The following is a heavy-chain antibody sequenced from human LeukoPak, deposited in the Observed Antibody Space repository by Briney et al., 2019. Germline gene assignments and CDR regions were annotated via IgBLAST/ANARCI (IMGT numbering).Heavy chain of an antibody. CDR1: GGSISSSSYY. J-gene: IGHJ3*02. CDR2: IYYSGST. D-gene: IGHD1-1*01. Sequence: SETLSLTCTASGGSISSSSYYWGWIRQPPGKGLEWIGSIYYSGSTYYNPSLKSRVTISVDTSKNQFSLKLSSVTAADTAVYYCARFTTLHPLQAHDAFDIWGQGTMVTVSS. CDR3: ARFTTLHPLQAHDAFDI. V-gene: IGHV4-39*01.